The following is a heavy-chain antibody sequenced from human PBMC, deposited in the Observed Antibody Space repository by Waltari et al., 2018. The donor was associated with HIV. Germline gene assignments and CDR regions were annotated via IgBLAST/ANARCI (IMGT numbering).Heavy chain of an antibody. CDR3: ARVTGNTKGSWFDP. J-gene: IGHJ5*02. CDR1: GFTCNNSG. Sequence: QVQLVESGGGVVQPAKSLRLSCEASGFTCNNSGMVWVRQAPGKGMEGVAVIWYDGSKKYVGYSGKGRFTISKDNSKTTLHLQMNSLRAEDTAVYYCARVTGNTKGSWFDPWGQGTLVTVSS. CDR2: IWYDGSKK. D-gene: IGHD1-7*01. V-gene: IGHV3-33*01.